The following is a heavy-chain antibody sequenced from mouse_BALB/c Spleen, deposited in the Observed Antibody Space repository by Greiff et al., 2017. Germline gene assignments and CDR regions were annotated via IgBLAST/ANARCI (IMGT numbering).Heavy chain of an antibody. CDR3: ARSPFYYDYDVGFAY. CDR2: IYPGSGNT. CDR1: GYTFTDYY. D-gene: IGHD2-4*01. Sequence: QVQLQQSGAELARPGASVKLSCKASGYTFTDYYINWVKQRTGQGLEWIGEIYPGSGNTYYNEKFKGKATLTADKSSSTAYMQLSSLTSEDSAVYFCARSPFYYDYDVGFAYWGQGTLVTVSA. V-gene: IGHV1-77*01. J-gene: IGHJ3*01.